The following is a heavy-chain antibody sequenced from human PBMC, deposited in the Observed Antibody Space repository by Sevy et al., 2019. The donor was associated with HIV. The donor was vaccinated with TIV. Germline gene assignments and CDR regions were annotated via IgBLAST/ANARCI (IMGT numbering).Heavy chain of an antibody. D-gene: IGHD6-13*01. CDR1: GYSFSSYA. V-gene: IGHV3-23*01. CDR2: INGRGGST. Sequence: GGSLRLSCVVSGYSFSSYAISWVRQAPGKGLEWVSTINGRGGSTYYADSVKGRFTISRGNPKNTLFLQMINLRVDDTAIYYCARPSTRIAAAASAFYDNWGQGTLVTVSS. CDR3: ARPSTRIAAAASAFYDN. J-gene: IGHJ4*02.